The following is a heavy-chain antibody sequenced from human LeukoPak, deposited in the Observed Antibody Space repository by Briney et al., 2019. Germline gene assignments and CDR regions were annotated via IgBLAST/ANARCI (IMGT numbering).Heavy chain of an antibody. CDR2: ISSSSSYI. D-gene: IGHD2-2*01. V-gene: IGHV3-21*01. J-gene: IGHJ6*03. Sequence: GSLRLSCAASGFTFSSYSMNWVRQAPGKGLEWVSSISSSSSYIYYADSVKGRFTISRDNAKNSLYLQMNSLRAEDTAVYYCARQPGYQLLSYYMDVWGKGTTVTVSS. CDR1: GFTFSSYS. CDR3: ARQPGYQLLSYYMDV.